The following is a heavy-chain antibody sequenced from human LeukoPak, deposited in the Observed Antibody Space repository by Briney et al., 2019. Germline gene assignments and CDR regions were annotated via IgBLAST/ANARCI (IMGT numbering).Heavy chain of an antibody. J-gene: IGHJ4*02. CDR2: ISSSSSYI. CDR3: ASSIVDTAMVMIDY. V-gene: IGHV3-21*01. D-gene: IGHD5-18*01. Sequence: GGSLRLSCAASGFTFSSYSMNWVRQAPGKGLEWVSSISSSSSYIYYADSVKGRFTISRDNAKNSLYLQMNSLRAEDTAVYYCASSIVDTAMVMIDYWGQGTLVTISS. CDR1: GFTFSSYS.